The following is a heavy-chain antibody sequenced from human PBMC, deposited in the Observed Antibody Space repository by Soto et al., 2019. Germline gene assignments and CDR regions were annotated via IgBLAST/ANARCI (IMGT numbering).Heavy chain of an antibody. CDR3: ARISMIPRRFDP. J-gene: IGHJ5*02. V-gene: IGHV1-69*13. D-gene: IGHD3-22*01. CDR1: GGTFSSYA. CDR2: IIPIFGTA. Sequence: SEKFSCTASGGTFSSYAISWVRQAPGQGLEWMGGIIPIFGTANYAQKFQGRVTITADESTSTAYMELSSLRSEDTAVYYCARISMIPRRFDPWGQGTLVTVSS.